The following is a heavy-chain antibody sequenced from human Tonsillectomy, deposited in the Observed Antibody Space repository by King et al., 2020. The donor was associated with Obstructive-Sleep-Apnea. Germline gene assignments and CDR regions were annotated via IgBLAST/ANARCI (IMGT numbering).Heavy chain of an antibody. CDR1: GYTFGTYG. V-gene: IGHV1-18*01. CDR3: ATFSSAWYFDY. Sequence: VQLVESGAEVKKPGASVKVSCKTSGYTFGTYGITWVRQAPGQGLEWMGWINPNNGNTDYAQKFQGRVTMTTDASTTTAYMELRSLRSDDTAVYYCATFSSAWYFDYWGQGTLVTVSS. CDR2: INPNNGNT. D-gene: IGHD6-19*01. J-gene: IGHJ4*02.